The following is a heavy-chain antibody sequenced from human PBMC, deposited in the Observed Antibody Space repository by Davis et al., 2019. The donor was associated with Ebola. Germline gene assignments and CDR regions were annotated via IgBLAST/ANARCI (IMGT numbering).Heavy chain of an antibody. CDR3: ARDRYYYDSSVYSDY. CDR1: GGSFSGYY. V-gene: IGHV4-34*01. CDR2: INHSGST. Sequence: SETLSLTCAVYGGSFSGYYWSWIRQPPGKGLEWIGEINHSGSTNYNPSLKSRVTISVDTSKNKFSLKLTSVTAADTAVYYCARDRYYYDSSVYSDYWGQGTLVTVSS. J-gene: IGHJ4*02. D-gene: IGHD3-22*01.